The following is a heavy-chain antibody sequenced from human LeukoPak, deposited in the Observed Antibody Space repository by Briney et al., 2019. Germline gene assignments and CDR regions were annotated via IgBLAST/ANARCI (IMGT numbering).Heavy chain of an antibody. J-gene: IGHJ4*02. CDR2: ISGSGGST. V-gene: IGHV3-23*01. D-gene: IGHD5-24*01. CDR3: AKALVGDGYNLRVWDY. CDR1: GFTFSSYA. Sequence: PGGSLRLSCAASGFTFSSYAMSWVRQAPGKGLEWVSAISGSGGSTYYADSVKGRFTISRDNSKNTLYLQMNSLRAEDTAVYYCAKALVGDGYNLRVWDYWGQGTLVTVSS.